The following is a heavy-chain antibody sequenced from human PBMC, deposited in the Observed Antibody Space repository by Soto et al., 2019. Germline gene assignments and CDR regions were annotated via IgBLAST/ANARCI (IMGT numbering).Heavy chain of an antibody. CDR2: IYYSGST. Sequence: SETLSLTCTVSGGSISSSSYYWGWIRQPPGKGLEWIGSIYYSGSTYYNPSLRSRVTISVDTSKNQFSLKLSSVTAADTAVYYCARPAVMTYYYDSSDGSYAFDIWGQGTMVTVSS. CDR3: ARPAVMTYYYDSSDGSYAFDI. J-gene: IGHJ3*02. V-gene: IGHV4-39*01. D-gene: IGHD3-22*01. CDR1: GGSISSSSYY.